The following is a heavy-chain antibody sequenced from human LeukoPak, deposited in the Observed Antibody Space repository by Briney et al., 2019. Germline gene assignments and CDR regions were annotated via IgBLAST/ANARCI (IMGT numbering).Heavy chain of an antibody. CDR2: INPNSGGT. CDR1: GYTFTGYY. V-gene: IGHV1-2*06. J-gene: IGHJ4*02. Sequence: ASVKVSCKXSGYTFTGYYMHWVRQAPGQGLEWMGRINPNSGGTNYAQKFQGRVTMTRDTSISTAYMELSRLRSDDTAVYYCARDRNMVRGVSGFDYWGQGTLVTVSS. D-gene: IGHD3-10*01. CDR3: ARDRNMVRGVSGFDY.